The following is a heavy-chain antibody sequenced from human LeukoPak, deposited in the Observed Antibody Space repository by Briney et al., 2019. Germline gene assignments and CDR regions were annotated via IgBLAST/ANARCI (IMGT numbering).Heavy chain of an antibody. J-gene: IGHJ6*03. Sequence: ASVKVSCKASGYTFTGYYMHWVRQAPGQGLEWMGRINPNSGGTNYAQKFQGGVTMTRDTSISTAYMELSRLRSDDTAVYYCARRSGGGSYRPLYYYYMDVWGKGTTVTVSS. CDR1: GYTFTGYY. CDR3: ARRSGGGSYRPLYYYYMDV. CDR2: INPNSGGT. V-gene: IGHV1-2*06. D-gene: IGHD2-15*01.